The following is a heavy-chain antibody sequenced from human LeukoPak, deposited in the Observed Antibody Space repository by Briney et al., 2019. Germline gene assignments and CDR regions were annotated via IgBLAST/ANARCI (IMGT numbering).Heavy chain of an antibody. CDR2: FDPEDGET. J-gene: IGHJ5*02. Sequence: ASVKVSCKVSGYTLTELSIHWVRQAPGKGLEWMGGFDPEDGETIYAQKFQGRVTMTEDTSTDTAYMELSSLRSEDTAVYYCATYCTNGVCWDKRFDPWGQGTLVTVSS. CDR3: ATYCTNGVCWDKRFDP. D-gene: IGHD2-8*01. V-gene: IGHV1-24*01. CDR1: GYTLTELS.